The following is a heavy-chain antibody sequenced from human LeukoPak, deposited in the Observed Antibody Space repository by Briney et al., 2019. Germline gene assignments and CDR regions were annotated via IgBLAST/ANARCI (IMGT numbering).Heavy chain of an antibody. Sequence: GGSLRLSCAASGFTFSSYSMNWVRQAPGKGLEWVSSISSSSSYIYYADSVKGRFTISRDNAKNSLCLQMNSLRAEDTAVYYCARERDKYYYDSSGYYDYWGQGTLVTVSS. CDR2: ISSSSSYI. CDR3: ARERDKYYYDSSGYYDY. D-gene: IGHD3-22*01. J-gene: IGHJ4*02. CDR1: GFTFSSYS. V-gene: IGHV3-21*01.